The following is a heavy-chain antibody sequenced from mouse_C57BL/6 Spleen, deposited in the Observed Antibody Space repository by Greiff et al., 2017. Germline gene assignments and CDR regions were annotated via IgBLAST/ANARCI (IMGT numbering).Heavy chain of an antibody. D-gene: IGHD2-5*01. V-gene: IGHV14-1*01. Sequence: EVQLQQSGAELVRPGASVKLSCTASGFNIKDYYMHWVKQRPEQGLEWIGRIDPEDGDTEYAPKFQGKATMTADTSSKTAYLQRSSLTSEDTAVYYCTTDYSNPVAYWGQGTLVTVSA. CDR1: GFNIKDYY. J-gene: IGHJ3*01. CDR3: TTDYSNPVAY. CDR2: IDPEDGDT.